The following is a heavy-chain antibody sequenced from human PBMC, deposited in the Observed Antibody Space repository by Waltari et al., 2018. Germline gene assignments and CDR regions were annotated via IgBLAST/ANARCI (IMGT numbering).Heavy chain of an antibody. Sequence: EVQLLESGGGVVQPEGSMRIYSAASGFAISNYAIPLHRQAPGKGMEWVSIIYSGVGSAYYADSVKGRFTISRDNYKNTLYLQMNSLRAEDTAVYYCAKDGAATRGRDYYYYMDVWGKGTTVTVSS. CDR2: IYSGVGSA. D-gene: IGHD2-15*01. V-gene: IGHV3-23*03. CDR3: AKDGAATRGRDYYYYMDV. J-gene: IGHJ6*03. CDR1: GFAISNYA.